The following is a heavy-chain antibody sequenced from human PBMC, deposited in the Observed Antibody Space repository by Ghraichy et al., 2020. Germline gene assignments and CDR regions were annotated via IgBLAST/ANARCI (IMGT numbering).Heavy chain of an antibody. Sequence: ASVKVSCKASGYTFTGYYMHWVRQAPGQGLEWMGWINPNSGGTNYAQKFQGRVTMTRDTSISTAYMELSRLRSDDTAVYYCARDLGYCSGGSCYSIDYYYMDVWGKGTTVTVSS. V-gene: IGHV1-2*02. D-gene: IGHD2-15*01. CDR3: ARDLGYCSGGSCYSIDYYYMDV. CDR2: INPNSGGT. J-gene: IGHJ6*03. CDR1: GYTFTGYY.